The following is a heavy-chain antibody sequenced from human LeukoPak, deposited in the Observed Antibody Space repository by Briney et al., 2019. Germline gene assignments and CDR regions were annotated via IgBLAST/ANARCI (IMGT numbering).Heavy chain of an antibody. CDR3: AREYPIGGYFDY. CDR2: ISSSSSYI. Sequence: PGGSLRLSCAASGFTVSSNYMSWVRQAPGKGLEWVSSISSSSSYIYYADSVKGRFTISRDNAKNSLYLQMNSLRAEDTAVYYCAREYPIGGYFDYWGQGTLVTVSS. CDR1: GFTVSSNY. J-gene: IGHJ4*02. V-gene: IGHV3-21*01. D-gene: IGHD2-15*01.